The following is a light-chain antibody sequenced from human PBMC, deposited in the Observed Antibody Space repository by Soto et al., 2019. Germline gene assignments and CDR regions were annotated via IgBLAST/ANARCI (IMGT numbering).Light chain of an antibody. V-gene: IGKV1-5*01. CDR3: QHHNSYSQT. CDR1: QSIRYY. Sequence: DLQLTQSPPTLSASVGDRVTITCRASQSIRYYLAWYQQMPGKAPKLLIYGASSLQSGVPSRFSGSGSGTEFTLTISSLQPDHFATYFCQHHNSYSQTFGQGTKVEIK. J-gene: IGKJ1*01. CDR2: GAS.